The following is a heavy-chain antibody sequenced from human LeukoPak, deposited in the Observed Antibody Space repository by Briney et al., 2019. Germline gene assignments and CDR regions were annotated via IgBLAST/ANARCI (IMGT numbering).Heavy chain of an antibody. Sequence: PGRPLRLSCGASGFTFSSYWMHWVRQAPGKGLVWVSRINSDGSSTSYADSMKGRFTISRDNAKNTLYLQMNSLRAEDTAVYYCAREPDYVAAFDIWGQGTMVTVSS. CDR3: AREPDYVAAFDI. D-gene: IGHD4-17*01. CDR1: GFTFSSYW. CDR2: INSDGSST. V-gene: IGHV3-74*01. J-gene: IGHJ3*02.